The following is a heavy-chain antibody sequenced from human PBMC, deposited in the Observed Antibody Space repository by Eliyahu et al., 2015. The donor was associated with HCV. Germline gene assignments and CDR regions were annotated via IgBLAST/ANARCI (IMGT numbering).Heavy chain of an antibody. V-gene: IGHV1-2*02. CDR1: GYTFTGYY. CDR3: ARLHDGYCSGGSCYSYNYYYYGMDV. J-gene: IGHJ6*02. D-gene: IGHD2-15*01. Sequence: QVQLVQSGAEVKKPGASVKVSCKASGYTFTGYYMXWVXXAPGQGLEWMGWINPNSGGTNYAQKFQGRVTMTRDTSISTAYMELSRLRSDDTAVYYCARLHDGYCSGGSCYSYNYYYYGMDVWGQGTTVTVSS. CDR2: INPNSGGT.